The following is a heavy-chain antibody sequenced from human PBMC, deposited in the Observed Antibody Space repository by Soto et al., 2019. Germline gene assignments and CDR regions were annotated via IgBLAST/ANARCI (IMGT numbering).Heavy chain of an antibody. J-gene: IGHJ4*01. CDR2: MNPNSGTT. V-gene: IGHV1-8*01. CDR1: GYTFTSYD. Sequence: ATSVKVSCKASGYTFTSYDINWVRQATGQGLEWMGWMNPNSGTTGYAEKFQGSVTITADEYTSTAYMELSSLRSEATAVYYCARVSLPSSCWQFFDYWG. CDR3: ARVSLPSSCWQFFDY. D-gene: IGHD6-13*01.